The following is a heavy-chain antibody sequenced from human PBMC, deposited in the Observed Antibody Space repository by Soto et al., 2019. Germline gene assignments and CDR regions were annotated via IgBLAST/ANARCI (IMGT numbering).Heavy chain of an antibody. J-gene: IGHJ4*02. CDR3: AKAERQIAAAGLLPDY. CDR2: ISYAGNNK. CDR1: GFTFSSYG. D-gene: IGHD6-13*01. Sequence: QVQLVESGGGVVQPGRSLRLSCAASGFTFSSYGMHWVRQAPGKGLEWVAVISYAGNNKYYADSVKGRFTISRDNSKNTLYLQMNSQRAEDTAVYYCAKAERQIAAAGLLPDYWGQGTLVTVSS. V-gene: IGHV3-30*18.